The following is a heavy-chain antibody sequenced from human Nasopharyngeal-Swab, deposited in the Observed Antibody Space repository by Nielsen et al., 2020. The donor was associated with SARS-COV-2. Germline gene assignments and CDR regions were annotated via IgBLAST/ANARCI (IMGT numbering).Heavy chain of an antibody. D-gene: IGHD2-21*01. J-gene: IGHJ4*02. CDR3: ARWVIAGDY. V-gene: IGHV1-18*01. Sequence: ASVKVSCKASGYTFTSSCIRLVRQAPGQGLEWMGWISAYNGNTNYAQKLQGRVTMTTDTSTSTAYMELRSLRSDDTAVYYCARWVIAGDYWGQGTLVTVYS. CDR1: GYTFTSSC. CDR2: ISAYNGNT.